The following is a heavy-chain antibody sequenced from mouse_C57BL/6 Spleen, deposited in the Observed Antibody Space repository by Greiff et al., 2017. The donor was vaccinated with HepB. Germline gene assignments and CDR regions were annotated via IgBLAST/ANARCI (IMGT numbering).Heavy chain of an antibody. CDR1: GFTFSDAW. V-gene: IGHV6-6*01. CDR2: IRNKANNHAT. CDR3: TRAAQALWFAY. D-gene: IGHD3-2*02. Sequence: EVKVVESGGGLVQPGGSMKLSCAASGFTFSDAWMDWVRQSPEKGLEWVAEIRNKANNHATYYAESVKGRFTISRDDSKSSVYLQMNSLRAEDTGIYYCTRAAQALWFAYWGQGTLVTVSA. J-gene: IGHJ3*01.